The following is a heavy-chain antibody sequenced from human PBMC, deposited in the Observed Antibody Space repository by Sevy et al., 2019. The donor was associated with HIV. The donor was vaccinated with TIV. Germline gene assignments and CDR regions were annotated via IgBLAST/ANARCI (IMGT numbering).Heavy chain of an antibody. D-gene: IGHD3-3*01. CDR1: GFTFSSYA. J-gene: IGHJ6*02. V-gene: IGHV3-30-3*01. Sequence: GGSLRLSCAASGFTFSSYAMPWVRQAPGKGLEWVAVISYDGSNKYYADSVKGRFTISRDNSKNTLYLQMNSLRAEDTAVDYCVRDSGPYGFWSGYYSPYYGMDVWGQGTTVTVSS. CDR3: VRDSGPYGFWSGYYSPYYGMDV. CDR2: ISYDGSNK.